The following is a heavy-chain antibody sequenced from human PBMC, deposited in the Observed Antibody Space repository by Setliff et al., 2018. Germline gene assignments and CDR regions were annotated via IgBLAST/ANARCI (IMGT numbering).Heavy chain of an antibody. CDR2: ISYSGRN. J-gene: IGHJ6*03. CDR1: GGSFSSSDDY. CDR3: ARQKYWSGYYGEGYYYYMDV. V-gene: IGHV4-39*01. D-gene: IGHD3-3*01. Sequence: SETLSLTCNVSGGSFSSSDDYWGWIRQPPGKGPEWLGSISYSGRNHYSPSLKSRVTIFADTSKNQFSLLLNSVTAADTAVYYCARQKYWSGYYGEGYYYYMDVWGKGTTVTVS.